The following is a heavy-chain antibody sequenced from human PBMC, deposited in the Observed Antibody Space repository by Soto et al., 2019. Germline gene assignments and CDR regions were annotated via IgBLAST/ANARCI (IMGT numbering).Heavy chain of an antibody. D-gene: IGHD3-10*02. Sequence: GGSLRLSCAASGFTFSSYWMSWVRQAPGKGLEWVANIKQDGSEKYYVDSVKGRFTISRDNAKNSLYLQMSSLRADDTAVYCCARDLGYDYDVRGAFDIWGQGTMVTVSS. CDR2: IKQDGSEK. CDR3: ARDLGYDYDVRGAFDI. V-gene: IGHV3-7*03. J-gene: IGHJ3*02. CDR1: GFTFSSYW.